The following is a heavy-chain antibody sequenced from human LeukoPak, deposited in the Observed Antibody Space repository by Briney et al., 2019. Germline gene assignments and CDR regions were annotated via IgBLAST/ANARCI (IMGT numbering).Heavy chain of an antibody. V-gene: IGHV4-59*08. CDR1: GGSISSYY. Sequence: PSETLSLTCTVSGGSISSYYWSWIRQPPGKGQEWIGCIYYSGTTTYNPSLKSRVTISVDTSKNQFSLKVSSVTAADTAVYYCARHSSSGWYYFDYWGQGTLVTVSS. CDR2: IYYSGTT. CDR3: ARHSSSGWYYFDY. D-gene: IGHD6-19*01. J-gene: IGHJ4*02.